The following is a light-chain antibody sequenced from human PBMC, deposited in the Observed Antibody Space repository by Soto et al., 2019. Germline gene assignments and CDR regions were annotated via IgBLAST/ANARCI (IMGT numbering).Light chain of an antibody. Sequence: EIVMTQSPATPSVSPGERATLSCRGSQSVNSNYLAWYQQKPGQAPRLLIYGISKRATDIPDRSSGSGSGTEFTLTISSLQPEDFATYYCQQHGQWPITFGQGTRLEIK. J-gene: IGKJ5*01. CDR3: QQHGQWPIT. CDR2: GIS. V-gene: IGKV3D-15*01. CDR1: QSVNSN.